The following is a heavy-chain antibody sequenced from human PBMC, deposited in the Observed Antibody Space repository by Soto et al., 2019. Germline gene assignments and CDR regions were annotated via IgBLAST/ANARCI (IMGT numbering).Heavy chain of an antibody. CDR1: GGSFIVYY. CDR2: INHSVIT. V-gene: IGHV4-34*01. Sequence: SEPLSLTCSVYGGSFIVYYWSWIRRPPGRGLQWVGEINHSVITNYNPSLKSRVTISLDTSKNQFSLKLSSVTAADTAVYYCARGPPGYCTNGVCYPARIYGYYYYYGMDVWGQGNTVTVSS. J-gene: IGHJ6*02. D-gene: IGHD2-8*01. CDR3: ARGPPGYCTNGVCYPARIYGYYYYYGMDV.